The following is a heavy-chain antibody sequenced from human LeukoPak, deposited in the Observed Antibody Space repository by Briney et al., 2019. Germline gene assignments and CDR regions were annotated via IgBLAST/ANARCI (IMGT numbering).Heavy chain of an antibody. J-gene: IGHJ1*01. V-gene: IGHV3-23*01. CDR2: ISPSGGIT. D-gene: IGHD3-16*01. CDR1: GFTFSSYS. CDR3: AKDDDWGRYKH. Sequence: AGSLRLSCAASGFTFSSYSMNWVRQAPGEGLEWVSGISPSGGITYYTYSVKGRFTISRDNSKNTQSLQMNSLRAEDTAVYYCAKDDDWGRYKHWGQGTLVTVSS.